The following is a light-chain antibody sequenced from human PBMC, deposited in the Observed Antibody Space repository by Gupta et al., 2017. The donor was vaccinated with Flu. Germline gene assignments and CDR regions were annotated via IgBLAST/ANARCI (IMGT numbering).Light chain of an antibody. CDR1: QSLDCKNDNTY. J-gene: IGKJ4*02. CDR3: MQGSRWPGT. V-gene: IGKV2D-30*01. Sequence: MASQSLDCKNDNTYLNWFHQRPGQSPRRLINVVSSWDSGVPDRFSGSGSGTDFTLKISSVEAEDFATYYCMQGSRWPGTFGEGTKVEIK. CDR2: VVS.